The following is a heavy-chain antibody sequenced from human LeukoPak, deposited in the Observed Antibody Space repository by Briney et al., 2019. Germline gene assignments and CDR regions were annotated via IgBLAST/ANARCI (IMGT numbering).Heavy chain of an antibody. CDR3: AKGRYSSGWDYFDY. D-gene: IGHD6-19*01. V-gene: IGHV3-23*01. J-gene: IGHJ4*02. CDR2: VSGSGGST. CDR1: GFTFSSYS. Sequence: GGSLRLSCAASGFTFSSYSMNWVRQAPGKGLEWVSTVSGSGGSTSYADSVKGRFTISRDNSKNTLSLQMNSLRAEDTALYYCAKGRYSSGWDYFDYWGQGTLVTVSS.